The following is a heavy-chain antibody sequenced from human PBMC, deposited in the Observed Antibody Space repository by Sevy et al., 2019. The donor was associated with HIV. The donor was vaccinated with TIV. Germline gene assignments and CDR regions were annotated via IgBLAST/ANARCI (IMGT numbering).Heavy chain of an antibody. CDR1: GFTVSTNY. CDR3: ARDDRYGAGAFDI. Sequence: GGSLRLSCAVSGFTVSTNYMSWVRQAPGKGLEWVSVIYTGGSTYYADSVKGRFTISRDNSKNTLYLQTNSLRAEDTAVYYCARDDRYGAGAFDIWGQGTMVTVSS. J-gene: IGHJ3*02. V-gene: IGHV3-53*01. CDR2: IYTGGST. D-gene: IGHD3-10*01.